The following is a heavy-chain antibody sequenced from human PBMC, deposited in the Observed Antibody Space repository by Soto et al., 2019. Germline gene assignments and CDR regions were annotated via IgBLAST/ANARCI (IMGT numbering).Heavy chain of an antibody. D-gene: IGHD6-19*01. CDR2: ISYDGSNK. Sequence: LRLSCAASGFTFSSYAMHWVRQAPGKGLEWVAVISYDGSNKYYADSVKGRFTISRDNSKNTLYLQMNSLRAEDTAVYYCARDSRRLSSGWSPILYWGQGTLVTVPQ. CDR1: GFTFSSYA. V-gene: IGHV3-30-3*01. J-gene: IGHJ4*02. CDR3: ARDSRRLSSGWSPILY.